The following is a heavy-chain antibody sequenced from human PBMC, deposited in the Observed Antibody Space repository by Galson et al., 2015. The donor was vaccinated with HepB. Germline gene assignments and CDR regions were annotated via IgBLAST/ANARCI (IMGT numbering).Heavy chain of an antibody. J-gene: IGHJ3*02. D-gene: IGHD1-26*01. V-gene: IGHV3-9*01. CDR2: ISWNSGSI. CDR3: AKVIVSEYSGASSQTDDAFDI. CDR1: GFTFDDYA. Sequence: SLRLSCAASGFTFDDYAMHWVRQAPGKGLEWVSGISWNSGSIGYADSVKGRFTISRDNAKNSLYLQMNSLRAEDTALYYCAKVIVSEYSGASSQTDDAFDIWGQGTMVTVSS.